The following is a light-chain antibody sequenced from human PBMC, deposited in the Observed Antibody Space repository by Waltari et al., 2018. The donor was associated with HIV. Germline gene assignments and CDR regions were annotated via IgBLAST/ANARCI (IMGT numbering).Light chain of an antibody. V-gene: IGLV3-1*01. CDR3: RAWDSSTVV. CDR1: KLGDKY. J-gene: IGLJ2*01. CDR2: ADS. Sequence: SYELTQPPSVSVSPGQTASITCSGDKLGDKYACWYQQKPGQSPVLLIYADSRRPSGIPDLFSGADPGNTATLTIRGTQAMDEADYYCRAWDSSTVVFGGGTKLTVL.